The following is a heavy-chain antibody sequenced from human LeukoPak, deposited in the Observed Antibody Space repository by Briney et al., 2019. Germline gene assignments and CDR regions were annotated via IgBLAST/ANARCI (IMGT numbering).Heavy chain of an antibody. Sequence: WETLSLTCIVSVGSLTSYYWSWIWQPPGKGLEWIGYIYTSGSTNYNPSLKSRVTISVDTSKNQFSLKLSSVTAADTAVYYCARNPWIQLWLPGAFDIWGQGTMVTVAS. D-gene: IGHD5-18*01. V-gene: IGHV4-4*09. CDR1: VGSLTSYY. CDR2: IYTSGST. J-gene: IGHJ3*02. CDR3: ARNPWIQLWLPGAFDI.